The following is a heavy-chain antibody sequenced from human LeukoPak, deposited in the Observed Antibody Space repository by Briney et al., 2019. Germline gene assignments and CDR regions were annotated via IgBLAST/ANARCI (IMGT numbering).Heavy chain of an antibody. V-gene: IGHV4-31*03. J-gene: IGHJ4*02. CDR1: GCSISIGGYY. CDR3: ARADHYGSGSYFDY. D-gene: IGHD3-10*01. Sequence: SQTLSLTCTVSGCSISIGGYYCSWIRQHPGKGLEWIGYIYYSGSTYHNPSLKSRVTISVDTSKNQFSLKLSSVTAADTAVYYCARADHYGSGSYFDYWGQGTMVTVSS. CDR2: IYYSGST.